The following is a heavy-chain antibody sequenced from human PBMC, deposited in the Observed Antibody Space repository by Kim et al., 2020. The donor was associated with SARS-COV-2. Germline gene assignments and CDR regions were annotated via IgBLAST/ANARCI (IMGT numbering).Heavy chain of an antibody. CDR1: GGSVSSYY. Sequence: SETLSLTCTVSGGSVSSYYWSWIRQPPGKGLEWIGYIYYSGSTNYNPSLKSRVTMSVDTSKNQFSLNLSSVTAADTAVYYCAGDNRQQLTRWFDPWGQGTLVTVSS. D-gene: IGHD6-13*01. J-gene: IGHJ5*02. V-gene: IGHV4-59*02. CDR2: IYYSGST. CDR3: AGDNRQQLTRWFDP.